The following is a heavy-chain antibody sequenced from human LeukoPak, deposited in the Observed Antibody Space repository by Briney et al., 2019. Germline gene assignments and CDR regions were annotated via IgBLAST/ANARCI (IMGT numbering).Heavy chain of an antibody. V-gene: IGHV3-23*01. CDR1: GFTLSSYA. D-gene: IGHD3-22*01. J-gene: IGHJ4*02. Sequence: GGSLRLSCAASGFTLSSYAMSWVRQAPGKGLEWVSAISGSGGSTYYADSVKGRFTISRDNSKNTLYLQMNSLRAEDTAVYYCAKVTYYYDSSGYYYRVFDYWGQGTLVTVSS. CDR2: ISGSGGST. CDR3: AKVTYYYDSSGYYYRVFDY.